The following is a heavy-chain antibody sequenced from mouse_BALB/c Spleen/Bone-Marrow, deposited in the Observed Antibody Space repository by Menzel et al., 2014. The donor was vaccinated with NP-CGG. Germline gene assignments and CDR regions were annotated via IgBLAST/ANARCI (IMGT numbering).Heavy chain of an antibody. V-gene: IGHV14-3*02. J-gene: IGHJ3*01. Sequence: EVQLQQSGAELVKPGASVKLSCAASGFNIKDTYMHWVKQRPEQGLEWIGRIDPANGNTKYDPKLQGKATITADTSSNTVYLQLSSLTSEDTAVYYCAAYYYGSNYGFAYWGQGTLVTVSA. CDR1: GFNIKDTY. CDR3: AAYYYGSNYGFAY. CDR2: IDPANGNT. D-gene: IGHD1-1*01.